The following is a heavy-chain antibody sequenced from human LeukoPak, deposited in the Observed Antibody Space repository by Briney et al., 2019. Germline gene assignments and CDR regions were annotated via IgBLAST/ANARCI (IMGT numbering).Heavy chain of an antibody. Sequence: GGSLRLSCAASGFTFSSYEMYWVHQAPGKGLEWVSYISSSGSTIYYADSVKGRFTISRDNAKNSLYLQMNSLRAEDTAVYYCAREGGLGSGSYYNVFDYWGQGTLVTVSS. V-gene: IGHV3-48*03. CDR3: AREGGLGSGSYYNVFDY. CDR1: GFTFSSYE. CDR2: ISSSGSTI. D-gene: IGHD3-10*01. J-gene: IGHJ4*02.